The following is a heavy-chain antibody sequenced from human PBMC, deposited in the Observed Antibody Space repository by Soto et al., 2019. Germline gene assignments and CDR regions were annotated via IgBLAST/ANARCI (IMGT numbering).Heavy chain of an antibody. CDR3: ASCIAAAGTVDY. CDR1: GGSISSGGYY. D-gene: IGHD6-13*01. J-gene: IGHJ4*02. Sequence: SETLSLTCTVSGGSISSGGYYWSWIRQHPGKGLEWIGSIYYSGSTYYNPSLKSRVTISVDTSKNQFSLKLSSVTAADTAVYYCASCIAAAGTVDYWGQGTLVTVSS. V-gene: IGHV4-39*01. CDR2: IYYSGST.